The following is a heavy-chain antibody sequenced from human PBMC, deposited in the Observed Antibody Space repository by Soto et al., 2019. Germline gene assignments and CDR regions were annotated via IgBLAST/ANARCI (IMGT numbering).Heavy chain of an antibody. V-gene: IGHV3-30-3*01. D-gene: IGHD3-22*01. Sequence: QVQLVESGGGVVQPGRSLRLSCAASGFTFSSYAMHWVRQAPGKGLEWVAVISYDGSNKYYADSVKGRVTISRDNSKNTLYLEMDNLRAEDTAVYYCASSLYDYDSSGYYADHCADWGQGTLVTVSS. CDR2: ISYDGSNK. CDR1: GFTFSSYA. CDR3: ASSLYDYDSSGYYADHCAD. J-gene: IGHJ4*02.